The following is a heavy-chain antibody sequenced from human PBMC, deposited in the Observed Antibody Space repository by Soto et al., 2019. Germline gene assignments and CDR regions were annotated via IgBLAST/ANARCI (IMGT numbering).Heavy chain of an antibody. CDR1: GGSISSYY. CDR2: IYYSGST. J-gene: IGHJ6*02. V-gene: IGHV4-59*01. Sequence: PSETLSLTCTVSGGSISSYYWSWIRQPPGKGLEWIGYIYYSGSTNYNPSLKSRVTISVDTSKNQFSLKLSSVTAADTAVYYCARAGRIAARPYYYYGMDVWGQGTTVTVSS. CDR3: ARAGRIAARPYYYYGMDV. D-gene: IGHD6-6*01.